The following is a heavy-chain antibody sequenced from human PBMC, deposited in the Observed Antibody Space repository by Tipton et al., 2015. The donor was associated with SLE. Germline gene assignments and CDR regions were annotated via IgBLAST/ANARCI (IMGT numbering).Heavy chain of an antibody. CDR2: ITDNNDI. CDR1: GFTFSTYA. CDR3: ATAFSGGPSY. V-gene: IGHV3-21*06. J-gene: IGHJ4*02. Sequence: GSLRLSCAASGFTFSTYAIYWVRQAPGKGLEWVSSITDNNDIYYADSVKGRFTISRDNAKNSLCLQMNSLRGEDTAVYYCATAFSGGPSYGGQGTLVTASS. D-gene: IGHD6-19*01.